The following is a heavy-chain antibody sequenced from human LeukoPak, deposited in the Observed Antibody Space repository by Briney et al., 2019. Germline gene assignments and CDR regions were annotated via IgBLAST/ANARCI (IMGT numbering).Heavy chain of an antibody. Sequence: GESLKISCKGSGYSFTNYWIGWVRQMPGKGLEWMGNIYVDDSDARYSPSFQGQVTFSADTSSRIIYLQWSSLKASDTAMYYCARPILRGYSYGLVYWGQGTLVTVSS. J-gene: IGHJ4*02. CDR2: IYVDDSDA. V-gene: IGHV5-51*01. CDR1: GYSFTNYW. D-gene: IGHD5-18*01. CDR3: ARPILRGYSYGLVY.